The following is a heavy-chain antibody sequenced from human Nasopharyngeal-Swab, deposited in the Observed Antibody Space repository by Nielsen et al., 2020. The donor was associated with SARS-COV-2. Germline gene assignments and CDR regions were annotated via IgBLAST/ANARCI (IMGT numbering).Heavy chain of an antibody. CDR3: ARDSEVAYCGGDCYLDY. CDR2: IWYDGNNK. Sequence: GESLKISCAASGFIFSDHILDWVRQAPGKGLEWVAVIWYDGNNKYYADSVKGRFTISRDNSKNTLYLQMNSLRAEDTAVYYCARDSEVAYCGGDCYLDYWGQGTLVTVSS. CDR1: GFIFSDHI. J-gene: IGHJ4*02. D-gene: IGHD2-21*02. V-gene: IGHV3-33*08.